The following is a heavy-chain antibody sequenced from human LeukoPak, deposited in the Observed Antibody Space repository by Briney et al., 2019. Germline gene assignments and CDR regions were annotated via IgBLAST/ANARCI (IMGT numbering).Heavy chain of an antibody. CDR3: ARRQDTTLNFDY. D-gene: IGHD1-1*01. J-gene: IGHJ4*02. CDR1: GYTFSSYG. CDR2: INAYNGNT. Sequence: ASVKVSCKASGYTFSSYGFSWVRQAPGQGLDWMGWINAYNGNTNYAQNLQGRVTMTTDTSTRTAYMELRSLRSDDTAVYYCARRQDTTLNFDYWGQGTLVTVSS. V-gene: IGHV1-18*01.